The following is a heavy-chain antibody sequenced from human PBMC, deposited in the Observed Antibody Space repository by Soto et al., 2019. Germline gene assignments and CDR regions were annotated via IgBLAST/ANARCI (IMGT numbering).Heavy chain of an antibody. J-gene: IGHJ6*03. Sequence: QVQLVQSGAEVKKPGASVKVSCKASGYTFTSYDINWVRQATGQGLEWMGWMNPNSGNTGYAQKFQGRVTMTRNTSISTAYMELSSLRSEDTAVYYCARRGYSAPKDYYYYYMDVWGKGTTVTVSS. CDR1: GYTFTSYD. V-gene: IGHV1-8*01. CDR2: MNPNSGNT. CDR3: ARRGYSAPKDYYYYYMDV. D-gene: IGHD3-22*01.